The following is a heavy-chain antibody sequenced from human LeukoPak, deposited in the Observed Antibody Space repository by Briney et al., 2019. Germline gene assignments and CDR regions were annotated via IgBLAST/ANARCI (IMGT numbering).Heavy chain of an antibody. D-gene: IGHD6-19*01. V-gene: IGHV3-74*01. CDR2: INPDGSTT. CDR1: GFTFITYW. J-gene: IGHJ4*02. Sequence: GGSLRLSCAASGFTFITYWMHWVRQAPGKGLVWVSRINPDGSTTSYADSVKGRFTVSRDNAKNTLYLQMNSLRAEDTAVYYCARVSIGWYHFDYWGQGTMVTVSS. CDR3: ARVSIGWYHFDY.